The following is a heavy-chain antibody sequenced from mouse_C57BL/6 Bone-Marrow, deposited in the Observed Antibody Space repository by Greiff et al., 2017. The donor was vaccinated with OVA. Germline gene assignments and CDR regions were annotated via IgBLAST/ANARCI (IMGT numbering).Heavy chain of an antibody. J-gene: IGHJ2*01. D-gene: IGHD2-2*01. Sequence: VQLKESEGGLVQPGSSMKLSCTASGFTFSDYYMAWVRQVPEKGLEWVANINYDGSSTYYLDSLKSRFIISRDNAKNILYLQMSSLKSEDTATYYCARDPYGYDGDWYFDYWGQGTTLTVSS. CDR2: INYDGSST. V-gene: IGHV5-16*01. CDR3: ARDPYGYDGDWYFDY. CDR1: GFTFSDYY.